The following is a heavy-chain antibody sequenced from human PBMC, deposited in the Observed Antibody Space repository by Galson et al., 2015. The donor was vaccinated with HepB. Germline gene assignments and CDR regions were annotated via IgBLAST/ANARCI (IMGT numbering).Heavy chain of an antibody. CDR2: ISSSTGYI. V-gene: IGHV3-21*01. CDR1: GFTFSSYY. J-gene: IGHJ4*02. Sequence: SLRLSCAASGFTFSSYYMNWVRQAPGKGLEWVSSISSSTGYIYYADSVKGRFTISRDNAKNSLYLQMNSLRAEDTAVYYCARGRATSYYFDYWGQGTLVTVSS. CDR3: ARGRATSYYFDY.